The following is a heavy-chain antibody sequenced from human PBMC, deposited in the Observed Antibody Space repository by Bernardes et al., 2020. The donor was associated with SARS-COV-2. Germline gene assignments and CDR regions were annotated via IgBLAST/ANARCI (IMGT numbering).Heavy chain of an antibody. CDR3: ASQEYYYDSSGYYGWFDP. D-gene: IGHD3-22*01. Sequence: ASVKVSCKASGYTFTSYGISWVRQAPGQGLEWMGWISAYNGNTNYAQKLQGRVTMTTDTSTSTAYMELRSLRSDDTAVYYCASQEYYYDSSGYYGWFDPWGQGTLVTVSS. J-gene: IGHJ5*02. CDR2: ISAYNGNT. CDR1: GYTFTSYG. V-gene: IGHV1-18*01.